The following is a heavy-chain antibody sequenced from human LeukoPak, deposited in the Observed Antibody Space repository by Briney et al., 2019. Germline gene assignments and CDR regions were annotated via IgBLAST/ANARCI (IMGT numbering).Heavy chain of an antibody. D-gene: IGHD6-13*01. CDR2: IRSKAYGGTT. J-gene: IGHJ6*03. CDR1: GFPFSGSA. CDR3: TSAIAAAGNRYYYMDV. V-gene: IGHV3-49*04. Sequence: GSLRLSCAASGFPFSGSAMHWVRPASGKGLEWVGRIRSKAYGGTTEYAASVKGRFTISRDDSKSIAYLQMNSLKTEDTAVYYCTSAIAAAGNRYYYMDVWGKGTTVTISS.